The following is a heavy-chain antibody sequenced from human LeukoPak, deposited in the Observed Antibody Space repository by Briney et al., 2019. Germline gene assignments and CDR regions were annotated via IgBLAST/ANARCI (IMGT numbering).Heavy chain of an antibody. CDR3: ASWGVWSGYYGDY. CDR2: IYYSGST. V-gene: IGHV4-39*01. Sequence: SETLSLTCTVSGGSISSSSYYWGWIRQPPGKGLEWIGSIYYSGSTYYNPSLKSRVTISVDTSKNQFSLELSSVTAADTAVYYCASWGVWSGYYGDYWGQGTLVTVSS. J-gene: IGHJ4*02. D-gene: IGHD3-3*01. CDR1: GGSISSSSYY.